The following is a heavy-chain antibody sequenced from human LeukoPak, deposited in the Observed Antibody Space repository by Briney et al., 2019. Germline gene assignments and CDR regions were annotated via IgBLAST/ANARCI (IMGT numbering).Heavy chain of an antibody. V-gene: IGHV3-21*01. D-gene: IGHD3-3*01. CDR2: ISSRNGHI. CDR1: GFIFSSYS. J-gene: IGHJ5*02. CDR3: AREGITVFGVEENWFNP. Sequence: GGSLRLSCAASGFIFSSYSMNWVRQAPGKGLEWVSFISSRNGHIFYADSVKGRFTISRDNANNSLYLQMNSLRAEDTAVYYCAREGITVFGVEENWFNPWGQGTLVIVSS.